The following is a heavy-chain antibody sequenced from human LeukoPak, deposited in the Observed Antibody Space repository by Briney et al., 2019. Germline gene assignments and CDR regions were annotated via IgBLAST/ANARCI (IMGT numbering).Heavy chain of an antibody. Sequence: ASVKVSCKASGYTFTSYGISWVRQAPGQGLEWMGWISAYNGNTNYAQKLQGRVTMTTDTSTSTAYMELRSLRSDDTAVYYCAREAGDGYNSDAFDIWGQGTMVTVSS. CDR3: AREAGDGYNSDAFDI. CDR2: ISAYNGNT. V-gene: IGHV1-18*01. D-gene: IGHD5-24*01. CDR1: GYTFTSYG. J-gene: IGHJ3*02.